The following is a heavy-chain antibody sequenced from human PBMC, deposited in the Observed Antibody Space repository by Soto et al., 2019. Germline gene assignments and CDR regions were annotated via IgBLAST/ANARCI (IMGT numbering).Heavy chain of an antibody. D-gene: IGHD1-20*01. CDR3: AKDAVPYNGKWDWFDS. J-gene: IGHJ5*01. CDR2: IGGGGTDT. CDR1: RFTFSDFA. Sequence: DVQLLESGGGLVQPGGSLTLSCAASRFTFSDFAMSWVRQAPGKGLEWVSSIGGGGTDTYYAGSVKGRFTISRENSKNTLYLQMDSLRDEDTAVYYCAKDAVPYNGKWDWFDSWGQGTLVIVSS. V-gene: IGHV3-23*01.